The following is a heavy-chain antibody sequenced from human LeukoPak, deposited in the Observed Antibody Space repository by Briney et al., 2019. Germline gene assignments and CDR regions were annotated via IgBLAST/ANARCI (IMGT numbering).Heavy chain of an antibody. D-gene: IGHD1-26*01. Sequence: PSETLSLTCTVSGGSISSYYWSWIRQPPGKGLEWIGYIYYSGSTNYNPSLKSRVTISVDTSKNQFSLKLSSVTAADTAVYYCARVGAKAGIDYWGQGTLVTVSS. CDR2: IYYSGST. V-gene: IGHV4-59*12. J-gene: IGHJ4*02. CDR1: GGSISSYY. CDR3: ARVGAKAGIDY.